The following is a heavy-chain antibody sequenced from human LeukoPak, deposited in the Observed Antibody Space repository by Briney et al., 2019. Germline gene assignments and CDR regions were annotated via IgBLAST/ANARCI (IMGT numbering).Heavy chain of an antibody. V-gene: IGHV1-18*01. J-gene: IGHJ6*02. CDR2: ISAYNGNT. CDR3: ARDRGSSSWYFQTYYGMDV. CDR1: GYTFTSYG. Sequence: ASVKVSCKASGYTFTSYGISWVRQAPGQGLEWMGWISAYNGNTYYAQKLQGRVTMTTDTSTSTAYMELRSLRSDDTAVYYCARDRGSSSWYFQTYYGMDVWGQGTTVTVSS. D-gene: IGHD6-13*01.